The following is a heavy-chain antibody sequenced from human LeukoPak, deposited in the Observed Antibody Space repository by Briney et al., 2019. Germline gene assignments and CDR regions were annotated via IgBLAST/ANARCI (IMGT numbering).Heavy chain of an antibody. CDR3: AKRFSGYEGGEFDS. J-gene: IGHJ4*02. CDR2: ITYEGSRK. CDR1: GFIFSSYG. D-gene: IGHD5-12*01. V-gene: IGHV3-30*18. Sequence: GGSLRLSCAGSGFIFSSYGMHWVRQAPGKGLEWVAAITYEGSRKDYADSVKGRFTISRDNSQNTLYLQMDSLRAEDTAMYYCAKRFSGYEGGEFDSWGQGTLVTVSS.